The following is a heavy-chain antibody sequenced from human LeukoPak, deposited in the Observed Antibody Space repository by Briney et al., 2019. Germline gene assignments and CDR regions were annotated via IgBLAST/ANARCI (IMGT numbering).Heavy chain of an antibody. V-gene: IGHV4-38-2*02. J-gene: IGHJ4*02. CDR3: ARGLGSLDY. CDR2: IYHSGST. CDR1: GYSISSGYY. D-gene: IGHD7-27*01. Sequence: PSETLSLTCTVSGYSISSGYYWGWIRQPPGKGLEWIGSIYHSGSTYYNPSLKSRVTISVDTSKNQFSLKLSSVTAADTAVYYCARGLGSLDYWGQGTLVTVSS.